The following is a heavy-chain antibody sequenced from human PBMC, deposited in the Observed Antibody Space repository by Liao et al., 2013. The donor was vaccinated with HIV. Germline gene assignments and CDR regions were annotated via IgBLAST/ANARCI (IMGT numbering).Heavy chain of an antibody. D-gene: IGHD3-10*01. CDR3: ARDRGRGMPYWYFDL. CDR1: GDSMSPYY. CDR2: IYTSGST. V-gene: IGHV4-4*07. Sequence: QVQLQESGPGLVKPSETLSLTCTVSGDSMSPYYWSWIRQPAGKGLEWIGRIYTSGSTNYNPSLKSRVTMSLDRSKNQLSLKLNSVTAADTAVYYCARDRGRGMPYWYFDLWGRGTLVTVSS. J-gene: IGHJ2*01.